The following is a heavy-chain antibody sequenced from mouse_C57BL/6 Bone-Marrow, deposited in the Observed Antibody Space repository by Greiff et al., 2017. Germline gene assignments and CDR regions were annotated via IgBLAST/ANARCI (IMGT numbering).Heavy chain of an antibody. CDR2: IYPGDGDT. J-gene: IGHJ1*03. V-gene: IGHV1-80*01. CDR3: ERKDWGYDWYFDV. CDR1: GYAFSSYW. Sequence: QVQLQQSGAELVKPGASVKISCKASGYAFSSYWMNWVKQRPGKGLEWIGQIYPGDGDTNYNGKFKGKATLTADTSSSTAYMQHSSLTSEDSAVYFWERKDWGYDWYFDVWGTGTTVTVSS. D-gene: IGHD2-14*01.